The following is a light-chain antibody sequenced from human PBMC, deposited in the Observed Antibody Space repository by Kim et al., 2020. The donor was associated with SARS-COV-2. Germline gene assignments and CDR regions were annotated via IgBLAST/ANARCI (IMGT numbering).Light chain of an antibody. Sequence: SVGDRVTITCRASQSISSYLNWYQQKPGKAPKLLIYAASSLQSGVPSRFSGSGSGTDFTLTISSLQPEDFATYYCQQSYSTPQDTFGGGTKVDIK. J-gene: IGKJ4*01. V-gene: IGKV1-39*01. CDR3: QQSYSTPQDT. CDR2: AAS. CDR1: QSISSY.